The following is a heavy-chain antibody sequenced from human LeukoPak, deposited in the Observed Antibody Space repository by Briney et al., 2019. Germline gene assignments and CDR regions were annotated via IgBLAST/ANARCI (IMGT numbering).Heavy chain of an antibody. J-gene: IGHJ4*02. Sequence: GGSLRLSCAASGFTFDDYAMHWVRQAPGKGLEWVSLISWDGGSTYYADSVKGRFTISRDNSKNTLYLQMNSLRAEDTAVYYCAKDGYSSSWYFDYWGQGTLVTVSS. CDR1: GFTFDDYA. D-gene: IGHD6-13*01. CDR2: ISWDGGST. V-gene: IGHV3-43D*03. CDR3: AKDGYSSSWYFDY.